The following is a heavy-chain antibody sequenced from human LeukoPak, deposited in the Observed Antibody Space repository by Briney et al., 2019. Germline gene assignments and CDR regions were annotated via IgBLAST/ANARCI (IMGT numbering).Heavy chain of an antibody. Sequence: GGSLRLSCAVSGITLSNYGMSWVRQAPGKGLEWVAGISDSGGSTNYADSVKGRFTIPRDNPKNTLYLQTNSLRAEDTAVYFCAKRGVVIRVILVGFHKEAYYFESWGQGALVTVSS. CDR1: GITLSNYG. CDR3: AKRGVVIRVILVGFHKEAYYFES. CDR2: ISDSGGST. J-gene: IGHJ4*02. V-gene: IGHV3-23*01. D-gene: IGHD3/OR15-3a*01.